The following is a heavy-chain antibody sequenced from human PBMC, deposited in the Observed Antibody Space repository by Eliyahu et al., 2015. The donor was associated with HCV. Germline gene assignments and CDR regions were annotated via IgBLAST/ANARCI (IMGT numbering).Heavy chain of an antibody. Sequence: QVSLRESGPALVKPTQTLTLTCTVSGFSLTTTAMCVSWIRQPPGKALEWLGFIDWDNDDYYTTSLKTRLTISKDTSKNQVALTMTNMDPVDTATYFCARTLYASGHYYFDYWGQGTLVTVSS. CDR3: ARTLYASGHYYFDY. CDR2: IDWDNDD. J-gene: IGHJ4*02. CDR1: GFSLTTTAMC. D-gene: IGHD3-10*01. V-gene: IGHV2-70*01.